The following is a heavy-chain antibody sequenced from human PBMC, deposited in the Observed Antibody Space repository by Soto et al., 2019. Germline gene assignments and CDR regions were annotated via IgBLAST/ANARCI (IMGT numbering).Heavy chain of an antibody. Sequence: PGGSLRLSCAASGFTFSNAWMNWVRQAPGKGLEWVGRIKSKTDGGTTDYAAPVKGRFTISRDDSKNTLYLQMNSLKTEDTAVYYCTTDLSRYYDFWSGYLYYYYGMDVWGQGTTVTVSS. V-gene: IGHV3-15*07. CDR3: TTDLSRYYDFWSGYLYYYYGMDV. J-gene: IGHJ6*02. CDR1: GFTFSNAW. CDR2: IKSKTDGGTT. D-gene: IGHD3-3*01.